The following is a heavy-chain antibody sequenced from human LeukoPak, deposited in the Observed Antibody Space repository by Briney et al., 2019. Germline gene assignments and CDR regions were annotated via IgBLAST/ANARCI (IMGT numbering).Heavy chain of an antibody. D-gene: IGHD3-16*01. V-gene: IGHV3-33*01. J-gene: IGHJ4*02. Sequence: GRSLRLSCAASGFTFSNYGMHWVRQAPGKGLEWVAVIWYDGSDKYHADSVKGRFTISRDNSKNTLYLQMNSLRVEDTAVYYCARPVVLGAYLRGAYYFDSWGQGTQVTVSS. CDR2: IWYDGSDK. CDR1: GFTFSNYG. CDR3: ARPVVLGAYLRGAYYFDS.